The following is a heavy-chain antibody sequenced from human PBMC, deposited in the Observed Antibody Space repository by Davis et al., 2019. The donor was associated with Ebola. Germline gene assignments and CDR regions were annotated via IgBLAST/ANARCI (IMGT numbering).Heavy chain of an antibody. Sequence: PSETLSLTCTVSGGSISSSSYYWSWIRQPPGKGLEWIGSIYYSGSTYYNPSLKSRFTISVDTSKNHFSLKLNSVTAADTAVYYCARVSIHCSSTGCSYSDGMDVWGKGTTVTVSS. J-gene: IGHJ6*04. CDR3: ARVSIHCSSTGCSYSDGMDV. V-gene: IGHV4-39*02. CDR2: IYYSGST. D-gene: IGHD2-2*01. CDR1: GGSISSSSYY.